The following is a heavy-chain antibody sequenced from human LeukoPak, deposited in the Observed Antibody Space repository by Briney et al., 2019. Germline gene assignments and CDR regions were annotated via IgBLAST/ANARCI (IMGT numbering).Heavy chain of an antibody. Sequence: SETLSLPCTVSGGSIINDYWSWIRQPPGKGLEWIGYIYYSGSTNYNPSLKSRVTISVDPSNSQFSLKLSSVTAADTAVYYCARTRGTGCFDTWGQGTLVTVSS. CDR1: GGSIINDY. D-gene: IGHD1-7*01. CDR3: ARTRGTGCFDT. CDR2: IYYSGST. J-gene: IGHJ5*02. V-gene: IGHV4-59*01.